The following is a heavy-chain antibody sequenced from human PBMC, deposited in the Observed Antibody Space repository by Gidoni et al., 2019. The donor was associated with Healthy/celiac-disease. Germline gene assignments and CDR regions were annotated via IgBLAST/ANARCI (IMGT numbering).Heavy chain of an antibody. D-gene: IGHD4-17*01. CDR2: INHSGST. CDR1: GGSFSAYY. CDR3: ARGAATVTTWGAQPVCWYFDL. J-gene: IGHJ2*01. V-gene: IGHV4-34*01. Sequence: QVQLQQWGAGLLKPSETLSLTCAVYGGSFSAYYWSWIRQPPGKGLEWIGEINHSGSTNYNPSLKSRVTISVDTSKNQFSLKLSSVTAADTAVYYCARGAATVTTWGAQPVCWYFDLWGRGTLVTVSS.